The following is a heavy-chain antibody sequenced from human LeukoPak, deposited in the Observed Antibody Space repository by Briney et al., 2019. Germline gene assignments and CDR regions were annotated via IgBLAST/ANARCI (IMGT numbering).Heavy chain of an antibody. D-gene: IGHD2-8*01. CDR3: NGYCTNGVCYNAFDI. J-gene: IGHJ3*02. V-gene: IGHV1-8*01. CDR2: MNPNSGNT. CDR1: GYTFTSYD. Sequence: ASVKVSCKASGYTFTSYDINWVRQATGQGLEWMGWMNPNSGNTGYAQKFQGRVTITADESTSTAYMELGSLRSEDTAVYYCNGYCTNGVCYNAFDIWGQGTMVTVSS.